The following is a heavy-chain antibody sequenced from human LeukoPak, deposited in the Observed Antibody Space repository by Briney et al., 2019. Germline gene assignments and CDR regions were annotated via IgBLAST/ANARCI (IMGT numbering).Heavy chain of an antibody. CDR3: ACVDRYIGTYTGDYYYMDV. CDR1: GGSISSHY. Sequence: PSETLSLICTVSGGSISSHYWSWIRQPPGKGLEWIGHVYYNGSTTYNPSLTSRVTILLDTSKNQFSLKLSSVTAADTAVYYCACVDRYIGTYTGDYYYMDVWGKGTTVTVTS. D-gene: IGHD1-26*01. J-gene: IGHJ6*03. V-gene: IGHV4-59*11. CDR2: VYYNGST.